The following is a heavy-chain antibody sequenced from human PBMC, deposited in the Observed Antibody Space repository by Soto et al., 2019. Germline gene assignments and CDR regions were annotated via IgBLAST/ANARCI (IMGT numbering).Heavy chain of an antibody. D-gene: IGHD2-2*01. CDR2: ISSSSSYI. CDR1: GFTFSSYS. J-gene: IGHJ5*02. Sequence: GGSLRLSCAASGFTFSSYSMNWVRQAPGKGLEWVSSISSSSSYIYYADSVKGRFTISRDNAKNSLYLQMNSLRAEDTAVYYCARDLMCSSTSCSYNWFDPWGQGTLVTVSS. CDR3: ARDLMCSSTSCSYNWFDP. V-gene: IGHV3-21*01.